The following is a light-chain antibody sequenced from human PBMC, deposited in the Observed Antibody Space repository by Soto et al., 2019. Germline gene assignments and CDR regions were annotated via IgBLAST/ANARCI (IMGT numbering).Light chain of an antibody. Sequence: ELVMIPSAATLAVSPGGRATVACRASQTVSSNLAWYQQKPGQAPRLLIFGASTRATGIPARFSGSGSGTKFTLTISSLQSEDFAVYYCQHYSNWLWTFGQGTKVDIK. CDR3: QHYSNWLWT. V-gene: IGKV3-15*01. CDR2: GAS. J-gene: IGKJ1*01. CDR1: QTVSSN.